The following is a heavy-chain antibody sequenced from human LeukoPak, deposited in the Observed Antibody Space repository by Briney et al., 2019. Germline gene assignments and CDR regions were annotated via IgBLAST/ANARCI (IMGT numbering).Heavy chain of an antibody. J-gene: IGHJ4*02. V-gene: IGHV3-74*01. Sequence: GGSLRLSCAASGFTFSTYWMHWVRQAPGKGLVWVSRINSDGSSTIYADSVKGRFTISRDNAKNTLYLQMNSLRAEDTAVYYCARVRWGGLYYFDYWGQGTLVTVSS. CDR1: GFTFSTYW. D-gene: IGHD3-16*01. CDR2: INSDGSST. CDR3: ARVRWGGLYYFDY.